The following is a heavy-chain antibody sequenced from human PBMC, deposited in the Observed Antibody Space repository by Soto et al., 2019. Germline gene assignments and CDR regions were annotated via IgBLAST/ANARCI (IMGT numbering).Heavy chain of an antibody. D-gene: IGHD1-26*01. J-gene: IGHJ1*01. CDR3: ARDSGSYPAEYFQH. CDR1: GFTFSSYG. Sequence: LRLSCAASGFTFSSYGMHWVRQAPGKGLEWVAVIWYDGSNKYYADSVKGRFTISRDNSKNTLYLQMNSLRAEDTAVYYCARDSGSYPAEYFQHWGQGTLVTVS. CDR2: IWYDGSNK. V-gene: IGHV3-33*01.